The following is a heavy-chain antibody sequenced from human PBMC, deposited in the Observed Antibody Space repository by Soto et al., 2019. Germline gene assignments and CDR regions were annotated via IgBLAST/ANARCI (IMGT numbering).Heavy chain of an antibody. CDR3: AIVKKAAGPKYAFDI. CDR2: INLRGGST. V-gene: IGHV1-46*01. J-gene: IGHJ3*02. D-gene: IGHD6-13*01. Sequence: SVKVSLKASGYTLTSYYMHWVRPAASQGLEWMGIINLRGGSTSYAQKFHGRVTMTRDTSTSTVYMELSSLRSEDTAVYDCAIVKKAAGPKYAFDIWGQGTMVTASS. CDR1: GYTLTSYY.